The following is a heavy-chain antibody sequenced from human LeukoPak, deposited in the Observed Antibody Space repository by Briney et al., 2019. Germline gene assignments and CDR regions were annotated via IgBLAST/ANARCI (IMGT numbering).Heavy chain of an antibody. V-gene: IGHV4-34*01. Sequence: PSETLSLTCAVYGGSFSGYYWSWIRQPPGKGLEWIGEINHSGSTNYNPSLKSRVTISVDTSKNQFSLELSSVTAADTAVYYCARDLYRIVVVPHYFDYWGQGTLVTVSS. CDR3: ARDLYRIVVVPHYFDY. D-gene: IGHD3-22*01. J-gene: IGHJ4*02. CDR2: INHSGST. CDR1: GGSFSGYY.